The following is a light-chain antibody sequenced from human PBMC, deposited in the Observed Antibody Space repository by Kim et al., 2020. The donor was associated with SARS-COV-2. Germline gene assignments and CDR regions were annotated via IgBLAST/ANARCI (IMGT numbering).Light chain of an antibody. CDR1: QRISSDF. CDR2: GAS. J-gene: IGKJ2*01. V-gene: IGKV3-20*01. Sequence: GERATLCCRARQRISSDFLAWYKQNSGQSPRLLIFGASNRAAGIPDRFSGGGSETDFTLTITRLEPADSAIYYCQQYSASPPAYTFGQGTKLEI. CDR3: QQYSASPPAYT.